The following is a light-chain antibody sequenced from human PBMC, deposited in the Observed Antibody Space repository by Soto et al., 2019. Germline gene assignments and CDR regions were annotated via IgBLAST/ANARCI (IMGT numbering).Light chain of an antibody. V-gene: IGKV1-33*01. CDR3: QQYDNLPPYT. CDR2: DAY. J-gene: IGKJ2*01. CDR1: QDISNY. Sequence: DIPMTQSPSSLSASVGDRVPITCQASQDISNYLYWYQQKPGKAPKLLIYDAYNLETGVPLRFSGSGSGTDFTFTISSLQPEDIATYYCQQYDNLPPYTFCQGTKLEIK.